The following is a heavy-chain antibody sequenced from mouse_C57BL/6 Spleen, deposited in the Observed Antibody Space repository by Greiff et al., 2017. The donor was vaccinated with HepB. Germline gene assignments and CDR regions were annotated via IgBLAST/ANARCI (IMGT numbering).Heavy chain of an antibody. CDR2: INPNYGTT. V-gene: IGHV1-39*01. Sequence: EVQLQQSGPELVKPGASVKISCKSSGYSFTDYNMNWVKQSNGKSLEWIGVINPNYGTTSYNQKFKGKATLTVDQSSSTAYMQLNSLTSEDSAVYYCARSDYGTNYYAMDYWGQGTSVTVSS. CDR3: ARSDYGTNYYAMDY. J-gene: IGHJ4*01. CDR1: GYSFTDYN. D-gene: IGHD1-1*01.